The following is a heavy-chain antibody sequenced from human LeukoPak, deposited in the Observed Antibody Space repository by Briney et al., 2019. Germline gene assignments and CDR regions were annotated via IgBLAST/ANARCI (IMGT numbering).Heavy chain of an antibody. CDR1: GFTFSNAW. Sequence: PGGSLRLSCAASGFTFSNAWMSWFRQAPGKGLEWVGRIKSKTDGGTTDYAAPVKGRFTISRDDSKNTLYLQMNSLKTEDTAVYYCTTDNRFWVVPAAPRGSDPWGQGTLVTVSS. D-gene: IGHD2-2*01. J-gene: IGHJ5*02. CDR3: TTDNRFWVVPAAPRGSDP. V-gene: IGHV3-15*01. CDR2: IKSKTDGGTT.